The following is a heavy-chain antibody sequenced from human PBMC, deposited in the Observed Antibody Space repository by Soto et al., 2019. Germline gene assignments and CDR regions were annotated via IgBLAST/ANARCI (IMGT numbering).Heavy chain of an antibody. CDR2: VYYSDSI. CDR1: GGSISSGY. J-gene: IGHJ4*02. CDR3: ARVGYCGGDCSFPDY. Sequence: PSETLSLTCSVSGGSISSGYWSWIRQPPGKGLEWIGYVYYSDSINYNPSLESRVIISVDTSKNQFSLKLSSVTAADTAVYYCARVGYCGGDCSFPDYWGQGTLVTVSA. D-gene: IGHD2-21*02. V-gene: IGHV4-59*01.